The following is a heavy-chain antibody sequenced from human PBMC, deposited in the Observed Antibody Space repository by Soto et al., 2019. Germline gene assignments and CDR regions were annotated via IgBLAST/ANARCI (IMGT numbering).Heavy chain of an antibody. D-gene: IGHD1-26*01. Sequence: RGSLRLSCAASGFTFNTYGMHWVRQAPGKGLEWVAAISYDGINKYYVDSVKGRFTISRDNSKNTLYVQMNSLRAEDTALYYCARSPQPTRGIHWYFDLWGRGILVTVSS. CDR2: ISYDGINK. CDR1: GFTFNTYG. V-gene: IGHV3-30*03. CDR3: ARSPQPTRGIHWYFDL. J-gene: IGHJ2*01.